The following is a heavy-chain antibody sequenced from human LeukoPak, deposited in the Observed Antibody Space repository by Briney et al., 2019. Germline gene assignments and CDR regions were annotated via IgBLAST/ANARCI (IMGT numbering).Heavy chain of an antibody. CDR3: ARNKGWGNWFGELGFDY. V-gene: IGHV1-2*04. CDR2: INPNSGGT. J-gene: IGHJ4*02. Sequence: ASVKVSCKASGYTFTGYYMHWVRQAPGQGLEWMGWINPNSGGTNYAQKFQGWVTMTRDTSISTAYMELSRLRSDDTAVYYSARNKGWGNWFGELGFDYWGQGTLVTVSS. D-gene: IGHD3-10*01. CDR1: GYTFTGYY.